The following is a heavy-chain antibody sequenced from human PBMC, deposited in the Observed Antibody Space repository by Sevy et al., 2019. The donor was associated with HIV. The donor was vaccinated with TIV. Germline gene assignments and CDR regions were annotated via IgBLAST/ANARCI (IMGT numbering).Heavy chain of an antibody. Sequence: GGSLRLSCAASGFTVGTYWMSWVRQAPGKGLQWVASIKQDESEKNYVDSVKGRFTISRDNAKNSLAIQMNSLRAEDTAAYYCARDLIVPTGMFYYGMDVWGQGATVTVSS. CDR1: GFTVGTYW. V-gene: IGHV3-7*01. D-gene: IGHD2-2*01. J-gene: IGHJ6*02. CDR3: ARDLIVPTGMFYYGMDV. CDR2: IKQDESEK.